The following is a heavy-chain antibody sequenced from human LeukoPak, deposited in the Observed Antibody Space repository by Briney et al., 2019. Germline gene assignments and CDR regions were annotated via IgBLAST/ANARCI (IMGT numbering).Heavy chain of an antibody. J-gene: IGHJ4*02. D-gene: IGHD3-10*01. V-gene: IGHV3-48*01. Sequence: GGSLRLSCAASGFTFSSYSMNWVRQAPGKGPEWVSYISSSSSTIYYADSVKGRFTISRDNAKNSLYLQMNSLRAEDTAVYYCAEVSGGHLEQAGPFDYWGKGTLVTVSP. CDR3: AEVSGGHLEQAGPFDY. CDR2: ISSSSSTI. CDR1: GFTFSSYS.